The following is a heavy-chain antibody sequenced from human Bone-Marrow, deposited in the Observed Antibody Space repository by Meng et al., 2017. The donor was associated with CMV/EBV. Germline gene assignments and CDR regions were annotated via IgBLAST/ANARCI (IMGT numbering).Heavy chain of an antibody. Sequence: GESLKISCAASGFTFSSYWMHWVRQAPGKGLEWVSYISSSGSTIYYADSVKGRFTISRDNAKNSLYLQMNSLRAEDKAVYYCARLQDGSGYWGQGTLVTVSS. CDR1: GFTFSSYW. J-gene: IGHJ4*02. D-gene: IGHD3-10*01. CDR3: ARLQDGSGY. CDR2: ISSSGSTI. V-gene: IGHV3-48*04.